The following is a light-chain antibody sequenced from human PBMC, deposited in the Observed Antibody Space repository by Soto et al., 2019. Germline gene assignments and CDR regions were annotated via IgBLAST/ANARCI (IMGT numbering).Light chain of an antibody. J-gene: IGKJ1*01. Sequence: EIVMTQSPATLSVSPGERATLSFRASQSVSSNLAWYQQKPGQAPRLLIYGASTRATGIPARFSGSGSGTEFTLTISRLKSEDFAVYYCQQYNNFWTFGQGTKVEIK. CDR1: QSVSSN. CDR3: QQYNNFWT. V-gene: IGKV3-15*01. CDR2: GAS.